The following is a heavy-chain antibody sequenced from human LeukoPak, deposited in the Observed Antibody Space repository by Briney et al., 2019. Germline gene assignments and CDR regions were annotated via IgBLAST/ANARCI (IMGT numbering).Heavy chain of an antibody. CDR3: ARGVTTFGVLVGSSFFDY. CDR1: GGSISSSNW. D-gene: IGHD3-3*01. V-gene: IGHV4-4*02. J-gene: IGHJ4*02. CDR2: IYHSGST. Sequence: SETLSLTCAVSGGSISSSNWWNWVRQPPGKGLEWIGEIYHSGSTNYNPSLKSRVTISLDNFENQFSLKLNSVTAADTAVYFCARGVTTFGVLVGSSFFDYWGQGTLVSVSS.